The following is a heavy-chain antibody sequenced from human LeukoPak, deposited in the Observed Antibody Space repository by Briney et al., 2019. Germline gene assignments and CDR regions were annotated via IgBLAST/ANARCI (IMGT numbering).Heavy chain of an antibody. Sequence: GGSLRLSCAASGFTFSDYYMSWIRQAPGKGLEWVSYISSSGSTIYYADSVKGRFTISRDNAKNSLYLQMNSLRAEDTAVYYCARDRRYYYGSGSYQSYDYWGQGTLVTVSS. D-gene: IGHD3-10*01. CDR1: GFTFSDYY. V-gene: IGHV3-11*01. CDR2: ISSSGSTI. J-gene: IGHJ4*02. CDR3: ARDRRYYYGSGSYQSYDY.